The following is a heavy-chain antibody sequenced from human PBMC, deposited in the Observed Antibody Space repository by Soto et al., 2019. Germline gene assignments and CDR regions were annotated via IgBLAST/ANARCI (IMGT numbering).Heavy chain of an antibody. CDR2: ISWNSGSI. Sequence: GGSLRLSCAASGFTFDDYAMHWVRQAPGKGLEWVSGISWNSGSIGYADSVKGRFTISRDNAKNSLYLQMNSLRAEDTALYYCAKLLFFDSNLLISSAMDVWGQGTTVTVSS. CDR1: GFTFDDYA. D-gene: IGHD4-4*01. CDR3: AKLLFFDSNLLISSAMDV. J-gene: IGHJ6*02. V-gene: IGHV3-9*01.